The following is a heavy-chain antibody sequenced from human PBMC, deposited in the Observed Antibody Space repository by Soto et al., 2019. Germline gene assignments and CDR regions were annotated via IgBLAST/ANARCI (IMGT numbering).Heavy chain of an antibody. V-gene: IGHV3-30-3*01. J-gene: IGHJ4*02. CDR1: GFTFSSYA. CDR2: ISYEGSNK. Sequence: QVQLVESGGGVVQPGRSLRLSCAASGFTFSSYAMHWVRQAPGKGREGVAVISYEGSNKYYADSVKGRFTISRDNSKNTLYLQMNSLRAEDTAVYYCARVPTVVTTAYYFDYWGQGTLVTVSS. D-gene: IGHD4-17*01. CDR3: ARVPTVVTTAYYFDY.